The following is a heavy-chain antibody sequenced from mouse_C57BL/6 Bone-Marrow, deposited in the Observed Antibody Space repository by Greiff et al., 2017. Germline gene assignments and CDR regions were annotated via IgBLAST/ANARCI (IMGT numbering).Heavy chain of an antibody. V-gene: IGHV1-50*01. CDR1: GYTFTSYW. CDR2: IDPSDSYT. D-gene: IGHD3-3*01. J-gene: IGHJ3*01. Sequence: VQLQQPGAELVKPGASVKLSCKASGYTFTSYWMQWVKQRPGQGLEWIGEIDPSDSYTNYNQKFKGKATLTVDTSSSTAYMQLSSLTSEDSAVYYCARDGTWFAYWGQGTLVTVSA. CDR3: ARDGTWFAY.